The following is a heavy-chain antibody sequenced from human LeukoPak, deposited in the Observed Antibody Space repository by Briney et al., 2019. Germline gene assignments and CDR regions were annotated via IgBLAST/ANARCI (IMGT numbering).Heavy chain of an antibody. D-gene: IGHD2-15*01. J-gene: IGHJ6*03. CDR1: GFTFSDYG. Sequence: PGGTLRLSCAASGFTFSDYGMSWVREAPGKGLEWSSSISSTGGTTYYADSVKGRFTISRDNSKNTLFLQVNSLRAEDTAIYYCAKNGDRGAYCSGGSCYPYYYYYMDAWGKGTTVTISS. CDR2: ISSTGGTT. CDR3: AKNGDRGAYCSGGSCYPYYYYYMDA. V-gene: IGHV3-23*01.